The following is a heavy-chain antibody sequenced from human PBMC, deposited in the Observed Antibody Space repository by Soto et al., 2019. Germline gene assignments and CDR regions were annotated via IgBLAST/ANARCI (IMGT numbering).Heavy chain of an antibody. CDR3: AKSPDFYYYGMDV. Sequence: QPGGSLRLSCAASGFTFSGYAMTWVRQAPGKGLEWVSSISGSGANTYYADSVKGRFTISRDNSKNTVSLQMNSLRADDTAVYYCAKSPDFYYYGMDVCGQGTTVTVSS. V-gene: IGHV3-23*01. CDR1: GFTFSGYA. CDR2: ISGSGANT. J-gene: IGHJ6*02.